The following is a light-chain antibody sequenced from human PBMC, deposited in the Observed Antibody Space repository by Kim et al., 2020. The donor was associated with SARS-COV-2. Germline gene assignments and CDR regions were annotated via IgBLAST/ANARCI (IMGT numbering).Light chain of an antibody. Sequence: EILMTQSPATLSVSPGERATLSCRASQSVSSNLAWYQQNPGQAPRLLIYGASTRATGIPARFSGSGSGTEFTLTISSLQSEDFALYFFQQYNNWPRTFGQGTKVDIK. CDR2: GAS. CDR1: QSVSSN. J-gene: IGKJ1*01. V-gene: IGKV3-15*01. CDR3: QQYNNWPRT.